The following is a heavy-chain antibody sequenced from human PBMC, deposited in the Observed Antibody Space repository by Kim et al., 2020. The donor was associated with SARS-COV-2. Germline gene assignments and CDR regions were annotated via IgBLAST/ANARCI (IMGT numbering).Heavy chain of an antibody. V-gene: IGHV3-9*01. J-gene: IGHJ4*02. CDR3: TKDRYCSSASCPLDY. CDR1: GFTFDEYA. CDR2: ISGNSDRI. Sequence: GGSLRLSCVGSGFTFDEYAIHWVRQAPGKGLEWVSGISGNSDRIGYADSVKGRFTISRDNARNSLYQQMNSLRPEDTALYYCTKDRYCSSASCPLDYWGQGTLVTVSS. D-gene: IGHD2-2*01.